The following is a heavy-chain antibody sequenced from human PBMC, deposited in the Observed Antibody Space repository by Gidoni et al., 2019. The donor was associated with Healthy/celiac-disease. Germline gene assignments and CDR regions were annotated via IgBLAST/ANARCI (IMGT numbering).Heavy chain of an antibody. CDR2: ISWDGGST. Sequence: EVQLVESGGVVVQPGGSLRLSCAASGFTFDDYTMHWVRQAPGKGLEWVSLISWDGGSTYYADAVKGRFTISRDNSKNSLYLQMNSLRTEDTALYYCAKDIKAFWSGPQDVWGKGTTVTVSS. V-gene: IGHV3-43*01. CDR1: GFTFDDYT. CDR3: AKDIKAFWSGPQDV. D-gene: IGHD3-3*01. J-gene: IGHJ6*04.